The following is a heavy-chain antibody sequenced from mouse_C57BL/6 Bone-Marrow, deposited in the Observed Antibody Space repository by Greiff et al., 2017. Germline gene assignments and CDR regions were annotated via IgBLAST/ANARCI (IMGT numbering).Heavy chain of an antibody. J-gene: IGHJ2*01. CDR2: IDPSDSYT. CDR1: GYTFTSYW. Sequence: VQLQQPGAELVMPGASVKLSCKASGYTFTSYWMHWVKQRPGQGLEWIGEIDPSDSYTNYNKKFKGKSTLTVDKTSSTAYMQLSSLTSEDTAVYYCATGTVVDYWGQGTTLTVSS. D-gene: IGHD4-1*01. V-gene: IGHV1-69*01. CDR3: ATGTVVDY.